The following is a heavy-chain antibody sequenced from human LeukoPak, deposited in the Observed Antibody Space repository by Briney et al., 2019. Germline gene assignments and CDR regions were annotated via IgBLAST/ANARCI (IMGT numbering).Heavy chain of an antibody. D-gene: IGHD6-19*01. CDR2: ISSSGSTI. V-gene: IGHV3-48*03. CDR1: GFTFSSYE. CDR3: ARVPTSIAVAEDYY. J-gene: IGHJ4*02. Sequence: GGSLRLSCAASGFTFSSYEMNWVRQAPGQGLEWVSYISSSGSTIYYADSVKGRFTISRDNAKNSLYLQMNSLRAEDTAVYYCARVPTSIAVAEDYYWGQGTLVTVSS.